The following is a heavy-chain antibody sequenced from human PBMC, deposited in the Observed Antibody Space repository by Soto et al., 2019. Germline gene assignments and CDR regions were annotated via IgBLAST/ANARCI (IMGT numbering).Heavy chain of an antibody. J-gene: IGHJ4*02. V-gene: IGHV3-11*01. Sequence: QVQLVVSGGGLVKPGGSLRISCAASGFTFSDYYISWIRQAPGKGLEWVSYISSSGSIIYYADSVKGRFTISRDNAKNALYLQMNSLRAEDTAVYYCALDGDDSNYYAVTPLSAGHFWGQGTLVTVSS. CDR3: ALDGDDSNYYAVTPLSAGHF. D-gene: IGHD4-4*01. CDR2: ISSSGSII. CDR1: GFTFSDYY.